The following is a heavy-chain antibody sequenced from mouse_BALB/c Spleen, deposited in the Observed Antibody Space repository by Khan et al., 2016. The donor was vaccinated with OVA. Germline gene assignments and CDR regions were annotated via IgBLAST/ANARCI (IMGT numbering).Heavy chain of an antibody. CDR1: GFTFSGFG. D-gene: IGHD2-3*01. J-gene: IGHJ2*01. CDR3: ARTGYYDFDY. V-gene: IGHV5-17*02. Sequence: EVELVESGGGLVQPGGSRKLSCAASGFTFSGFGMHWVRQAPEKGLEWVAYISSGSKTTYYADTVKGRFNISRDNPKNTLFLQMTSLRSEDTAMYFCARTGYYDFDYWGQGTTLTVSS. CDR2: ISSGSKTT.